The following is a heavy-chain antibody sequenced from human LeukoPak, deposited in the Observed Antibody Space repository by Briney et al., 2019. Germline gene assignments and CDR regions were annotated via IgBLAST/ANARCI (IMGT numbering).Heavy chain of an antibody. CDR2: IYYSGST. Sequence: SETLSLTCTVSGGSISSYYWSWIRQPPGKGLEWIGYIYYSGSTNYNPSLKSRVTISVDTSKNQFSLKLSSVTAADTAVYYCARRRSGHTYYFDYWGQGTLVTVSS. CDR3: ARRRSGHTYYFDY. J-gene: IGHJ4*02. D-gene: IGHD5-18*01. CDR1: GGSISSYY. V-gene: IGHV4-59*01.